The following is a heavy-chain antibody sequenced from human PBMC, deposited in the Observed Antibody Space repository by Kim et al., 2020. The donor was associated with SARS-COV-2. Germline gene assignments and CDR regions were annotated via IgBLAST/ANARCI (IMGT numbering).Heavy chain of an antibody. Sequence: NPSLGSRVTISLDTSETQFSLRLTSVTAADTAVYFCARGRSGSYHSPFDYWGQGTQVTVSS. CDR3: ARGRSGSYHSPFDY. V-gene: IGHV4-59*09. J-gene: IGHJ4*02. D-gene: IGHD1-26*01.